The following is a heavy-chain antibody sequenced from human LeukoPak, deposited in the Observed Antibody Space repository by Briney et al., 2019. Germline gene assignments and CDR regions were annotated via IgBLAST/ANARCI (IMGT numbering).Heavy chain of an antibody. Sequence: GGSLRLSCAASGFTFSDYYMSWIRQAPGKGLEWLSYISSSGSTIYYADSVKGRFTISRDNAKNSLYLQMSSLRAEDTAVYYCVGESTSSTDYWGQGTLVTVSS. CDR1: GFTFSDYY. J-gene: IGHJ4*02. V-gene: IGHV3-11*04. CDR3: VGESTSSTDY. D-gene: IGHD6-6*01. CDR2: ISSSGSTI.